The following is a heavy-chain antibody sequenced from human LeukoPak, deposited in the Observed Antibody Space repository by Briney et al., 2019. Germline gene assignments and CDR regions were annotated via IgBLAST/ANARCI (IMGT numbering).Heavy chain of an antibody. Sequence: ASVKVSCKASGYTFTRHYIHWVRQAPGQGLEWLGVINPGGTDSAYAQRFRDRLTLAKDMSATTVYMELSSLTSEDTAVYYCARDGGDWWFDYWGQGTLVTVSS. V-gene: IGHV1-46*01. CDR3: ARDGGDWWFDY. CDR1: GYTFTRHY. D-gene: IGHD2-21*01. J-gene: IGHJ4*02. CDR2: INPGGTDS.